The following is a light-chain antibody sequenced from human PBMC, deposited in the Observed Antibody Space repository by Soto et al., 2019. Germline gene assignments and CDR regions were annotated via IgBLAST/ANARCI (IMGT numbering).Light chain of an antibody. V-gene: IGLV2-14*01. CDR1: SSDVGTYNY. Sequence: QSVLTQPASVSGSPGQSITISCTGTSSDVGTYNYVSWYQQYPGKAPKLIIYEVSDRPSGVSNRFSGSKSGNTASLTISGLQAEDEADYYCSSYTSTSTLYVLGTGTKVTVL. CDR2: EVS. CDR3: SSYTSTSTLYV. J-gene: IGLJ1*01.